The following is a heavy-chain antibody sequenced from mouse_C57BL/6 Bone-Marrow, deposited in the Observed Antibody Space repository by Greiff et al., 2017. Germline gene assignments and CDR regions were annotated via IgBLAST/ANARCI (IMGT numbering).Heavy chain of an antibody. D-gene: IGHD2-3*01. V-gene: IGHV1-81*01. CDR2: IYPRSGNT. CDR1: GYTFTSYG. Sequence: QVQLQQSGAELARPGASVKLSCKASGYTFTSYGISWVKQRTGQGLEWIGEIYPRSGNTYYNEKFKGKATLTADKSSSTAYMELRSLTSEDSAVYFGARYMDGYYVYAMDYGGQGTSVTVSS. CDR3: ARYMDGYYVYAMDY. J-gene: IGHJ4*01.